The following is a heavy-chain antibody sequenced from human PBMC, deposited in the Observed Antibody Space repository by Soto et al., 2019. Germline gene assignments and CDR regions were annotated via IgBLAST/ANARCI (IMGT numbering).Heavy chain of an antibody. Sequence: SVTLSLTCAVASGSISSSDGWSWVRQPPGKGLEWIGEIYHSGSTNYNPSLKSRVTISVDKSKNQFSLKLSSVTAADTAVYYCARQIRFLEWYYFDYWGQGTLVTVSS. CDR2: IYHSGST. J-gene: IGHJ4*02. D-gene: IGHD3-3*01. CDR1: SGSISSSDG. CDR3: ARQIRFLEWYYFDY. V-gene: IGHV4-4*02.